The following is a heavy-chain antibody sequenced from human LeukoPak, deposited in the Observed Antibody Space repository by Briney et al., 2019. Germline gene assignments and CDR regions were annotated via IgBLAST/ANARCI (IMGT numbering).Heavy chain of an antibody. V-gene: IGHV1-8*02. CDR3: ATGVFRRYAHDY. CDR1: GYTFTSYD. J-gene: IGHJ4*02. Sequence: APVKVSCKASGYTFTSYDINWVRQATGQGLEWMGWMNPNSGNTGYAQKFQGRVTMTEDTSTDTAYMELSSLRSEDTAVYYCATGVFRRYAHDYWGQGTLVTVSS. D-gene: IGHD1-14*01. CDR2: MNPNSGNT.